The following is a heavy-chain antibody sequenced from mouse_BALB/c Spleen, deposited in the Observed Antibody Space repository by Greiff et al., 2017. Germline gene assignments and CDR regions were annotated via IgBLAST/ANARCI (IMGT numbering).Heavy chain of an antibody. Sequence: EVQLVESGPGLVKPSQSLSLTCTVTGYSITSDYAWNWIRQFPGNKLEWMGYISYSGSTSYNPSLKSRISITRDTSKNQFFLQLNSVTTEDTATYYCARKGLFLDYWGQGTTLTVSS. V-gene: IGHV3-2*02. CDR2: ISYSGST. J-gene: IGHJ2*01. CDR1: GYSITSDYA. D-gene: IGHD1-1*01. CDR3: ARKGLFLDY.